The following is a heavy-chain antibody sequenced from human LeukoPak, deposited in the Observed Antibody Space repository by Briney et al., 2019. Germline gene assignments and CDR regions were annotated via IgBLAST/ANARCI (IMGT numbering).Heavy chain of an antibody. V-gene: IGHV3-30-3*01. J-gene: IGHJ6*02. Sequence: GGSLRLSCAASGFTFSSYAMHWVRQAPGKGLEWVAVISYDGSNKYYTDSVRGRFTISRDNAKNSLYLQMNSLRAEDTAVYYCARDSPAPAKGMDVWGQGTTVTVSS. CDR3: ARDSPAPAKGMDV. D-gene: IGHD2-2*01. CDR2: ISYDGSNK. CDR1: GFTFSSYA.